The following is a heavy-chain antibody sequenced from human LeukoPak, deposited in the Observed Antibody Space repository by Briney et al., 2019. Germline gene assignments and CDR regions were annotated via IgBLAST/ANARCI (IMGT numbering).Heavy chain of an antibody. CDR3: ARGPDIVVVPAAKDYYYYGMDV. CDR2: ISSSSSYI. D-gene: IGHD2-2*01. J-gene: IGHJ6*02. CDR1: GFTFSNYW. Sequence: GGSLRLSCAASGFTFSNYWMHWVRQAPGKGLEWVSSISSSSSYIYYADSVKGRFTISRDNAKNSLYLQMNSLRAEDTAVYYCARGPDIVVVPAAKDYYYYGMDVWGQGATVTVSS. V-gene: IGHV3-21*01.